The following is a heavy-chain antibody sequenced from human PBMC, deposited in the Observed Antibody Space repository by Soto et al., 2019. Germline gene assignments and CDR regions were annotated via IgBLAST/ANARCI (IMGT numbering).Heavy chain of an antibody. CDR2: TRNKANSYTT. J-gene: IGHJ4*02. CDR3: ARTLVATRKWYFDY. D-gene: IGHD5-12*01. CDR1: GFTFSDHY. V-gene: IGHV3-72*01. Sequence: GGSLRLSCAASGFTFSDHYMDWVRQAPGKGLEWVGRTRNKANSYTTEYAASVKGRFTISRDDSKNSLYLQMNSLKTEDTAVYYCARTLVATRKWYFDYWGQGTLVTVSS.